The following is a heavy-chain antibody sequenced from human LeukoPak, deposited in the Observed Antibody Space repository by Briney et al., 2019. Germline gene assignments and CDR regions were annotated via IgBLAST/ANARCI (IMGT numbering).Heavy chain of an antibody. D-gene: IGHD2-2*01. CDR1: GYSFTSYW. CDR3: ARSGQYCSSTSCPGTGYYYYMDV. J-gene: IGHJ6*03. Sequence: GESLKISCKGSGYSFTSYWIGWVRQLPGKGLEWMGIIYPGDSDTRYSPSFQGQVTISADKSISTAYLQWSSLKASDTAMYYCARSGQYCSSTSCPGTGYYYYMDVWGKGTTVTVSS. V-gene: IGHV5-51*01. CDR2: IYPGDSDT.